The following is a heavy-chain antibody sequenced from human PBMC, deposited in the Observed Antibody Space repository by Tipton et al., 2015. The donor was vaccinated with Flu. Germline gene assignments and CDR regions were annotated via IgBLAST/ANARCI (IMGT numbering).Heavy chain of an antibody. J-gene: IGHJ6*02. CDR3: ARALSTGYELDHFGMDV. D-gene: IGHD2-2*03. CDR2: IHYRGYA. Sequence: PGLVKPSETLSLECTVSGGSISGYYWTWIRQAPGKGVEWVGKIHYRGYATYNPSLRSRATISVDTSKNLFALELRSLTPADTATYFCARALSTGYELDHFGMDVWGQGTTVRVSS. V-gene: IGHV4-59*01. CDR1: GGSISGYY.